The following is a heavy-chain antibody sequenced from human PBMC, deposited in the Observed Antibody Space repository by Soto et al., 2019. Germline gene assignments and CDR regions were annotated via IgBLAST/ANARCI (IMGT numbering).Heavy chain of an antibody. J-gene: IGHJ4*02. Sequence: ASVKVSCKASGYTFTSYYMHWVRQAPGQGLEWMGIINPSGGSTSYAQKFQGRVTMTRDTSTSTVYMELSSLRSEDTAVYYCARDQWDGYYDSSGYSRLRANFDYWGQGTLVTVSS. D-gene: IGHD3-22*01. CDR1: GYTFTSYY. CDR3: ARDQWDGYYDSSGYSRLRANFDY. CDR2: INPSGGST. V-gene: IGHV1-46*03.